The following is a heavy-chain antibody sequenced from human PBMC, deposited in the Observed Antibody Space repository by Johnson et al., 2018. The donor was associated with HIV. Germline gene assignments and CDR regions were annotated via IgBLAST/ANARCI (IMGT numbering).Heavy chain of an antibody. Sequence: VQLVESGGGVVQPGRSLRLSCAASGFTVSSNYMSWVRQAPGKGLEWVSVIYSGGTIYYADSVKGRFTISRDNSTTTLYLQMNSRRAEDTAVYYCAKDQGSWYIHDAFDIWGQGTMVTVSS. CDR2: IYSGGTI. V-gene: IGHV3-66*02. D-gene: IGHD6-13*01. CDR3: AKDQGSWYIHDAFDI. J-gene: IGHJ3*02. CDR1: GFTVSSNY.